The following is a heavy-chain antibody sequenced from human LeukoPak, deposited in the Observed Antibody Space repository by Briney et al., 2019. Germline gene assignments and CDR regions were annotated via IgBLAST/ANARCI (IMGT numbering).Heavy chain of an antibody. CDR1: GFTFSSYW. J-gene: IGHJ4*02. Sequence: GGSLRLSCAASGFTFSSYWMHWVRQAPGKGLVWVARINSDGSSTSYADSVKGRFTISRDNTKNMLYLQMNSLRTEDTAVYYCARGNGYGFDYWGQGTLVTVSS. V-gene: IGHV3-74*01. CDR3: ARGNGYGFDY. D-gene: IGHD3-22*01. CDR2: INSDGSST.